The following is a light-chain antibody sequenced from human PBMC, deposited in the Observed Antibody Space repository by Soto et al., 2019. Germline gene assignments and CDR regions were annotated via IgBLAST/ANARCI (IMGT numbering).Light chain of an antibody. CDR3: QQYNNPPP. V-gene: IGKV3-15*01. Sequence: IVMTQSPAALSVSPGERATLSCRASQSVSSNLAWYQQKPGQAPRLLIYGASTRATGIPARFSGSGSGTEFTLTISSLQSEDFAVYHCQQYNNPPPFCGGTNVAIK. J-gene: IGKJ4*01. CDR2: GAS. CDR1: QSVSSN.